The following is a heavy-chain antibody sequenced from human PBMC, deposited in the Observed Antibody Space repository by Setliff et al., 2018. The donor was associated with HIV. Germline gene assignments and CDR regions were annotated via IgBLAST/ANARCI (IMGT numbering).Heavy chain of an antibody. Sequence: ASVKVSCKASGYTFTNYGVSWVRQAPGQGLEWMGKISPGGGSTSKEQKFQGRFTMTRDTSTSTVYMELSSLRSEDTAVYYCARGPLVVPTHYYMDLWGKGTTVTVSS. CDR1: GYTFTNYG. J-gene: IGHJ6*03. D-gene: IGHD3-22*01. CDR2: ISPGGGST. CDR3: ARGPLVVPTHYYMDL. V-gene: IGHV1-46*01.